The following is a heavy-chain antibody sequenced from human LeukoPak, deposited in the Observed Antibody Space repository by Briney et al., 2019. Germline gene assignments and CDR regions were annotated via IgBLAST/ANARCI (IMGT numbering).Heavy chain of an antibody. J-gene: IGHJ4*02. Sequence: GASVMVSCKASGYTLTSYGVSWVRQAPGQGLEWMGWINPKSGGTDFAQKFQGRVTMTRDTSISTAYMELSRLRSDDTAVYYCAREEVDYGAPFAHWGQGTLVTVPS. CDR1: GYTLTSYG. CDR2: INPKSGGT. D-gene: IGHD4-17*01. V-gene: IGHV1-2*02. CDR3: AREEVDYGAPFAH.